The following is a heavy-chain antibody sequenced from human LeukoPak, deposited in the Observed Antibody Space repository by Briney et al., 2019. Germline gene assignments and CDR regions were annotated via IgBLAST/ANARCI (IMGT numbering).Heavy chain of an antibody. CDR3: ATLGREAAELLFFFDL. V-gene: IGHV1-18*01. D-gene: IGHD2-21*02. J-gene: IGHJ4*02. Sequence: ASVKVSCKASGYTFTSYGISWVRQAPGQGLEWMGWISSYNGNTNYAQKLQGRVTITADESTSVVYMELSSLRSEDTAVYYCATLGREAAELLFFFDLWGQGTLVTVSS. CDR1: GYTFTSYG. CDR2: ISSYNGNT.